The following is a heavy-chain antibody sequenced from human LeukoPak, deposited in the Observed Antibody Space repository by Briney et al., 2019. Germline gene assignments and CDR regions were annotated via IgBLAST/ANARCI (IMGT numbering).Heavy chain of an antibody. CDR2: ISGGGGST. J-gene: IGHJ4*02. D-gene: IGHD5-18*01. V-gene: IGHV3-23*01. CDR3: AKVGSYSERDY. Sequence: GGSLRLSCAASGFTFSIYAMTWVRQAPGKGLEGVSGISGGGGSTNYADSVKGRFTISRDNSKNTLYLQMNSLRAEDTAVYYCAKVGSYSERDYWGQGTLVTVSS. CDR1: GFTFSIYA.